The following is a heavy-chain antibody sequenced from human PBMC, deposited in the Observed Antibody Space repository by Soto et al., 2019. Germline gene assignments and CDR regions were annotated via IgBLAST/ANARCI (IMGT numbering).Heavy chain of an antibody. CDR2: VYDSGST. CDR3: ARGRWHYVIGYCDY. D-gene: IGHD1-7*01. CDR1: GDSISNYY. V-gene: IGHV4-59*01. Sequence: PSETLSLTCTVSGDSISNYYWSWFRQPPGKGLEWIGYVYDSGSTNYNPSLKSRVTMSVDTSKNQFSLKLRSVTAADTAVYYCARGRWHYVIGYCDYWGQGTLVTVSS. J-gene: IGHJ4*02.